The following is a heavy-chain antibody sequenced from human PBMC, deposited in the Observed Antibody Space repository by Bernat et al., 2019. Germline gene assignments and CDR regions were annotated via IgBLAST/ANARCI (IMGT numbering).Heavy chain of an antibody. D-gene: IGHD3-10*01. J-gene: IGHJ5*02. V-gene: IGHV3-13*04. Sequence: EVQLVESGGGLVQPGGSLRLSCAASGFTFSSYDMHWVRQATGKGLEWVSAIGTAGDTYYPGSVKCRFTISRENAKNTLYLKMNSLRAGDTAVYYCSRGATYYYGSGRDENWFDPWGQGTLVTVSS. CDR1: GFTFSSYD. CDR2: IGTAGDT. CDR3: SRGATYYYGSGRDENWFDP.